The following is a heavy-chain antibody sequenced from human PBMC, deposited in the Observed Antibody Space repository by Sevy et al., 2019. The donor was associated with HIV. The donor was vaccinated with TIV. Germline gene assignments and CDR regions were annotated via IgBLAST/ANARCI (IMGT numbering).Heavy chain of an antibody. D-gene: IGHD5-12*01. CDR1: GGTFSSYA. CDR3: ARGDGYNAFDI. J-gene: IGHJ3*02. V-gene: IGHV1-69*13. Sequence: ASVKVSCKASGGTFSSYAISWVRQAPGQGLEWMGGIIPIFGTANYSQKFQGRVTITADESTSTAYMELSSLRSEDTAVYCCARGDGYNAFDIWGQGTMVTVSS. CDR2: IIPIFGTA.